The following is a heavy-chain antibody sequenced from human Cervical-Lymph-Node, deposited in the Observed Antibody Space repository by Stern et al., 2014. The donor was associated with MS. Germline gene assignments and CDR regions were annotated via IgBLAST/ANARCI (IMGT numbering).Heavy chain of an antibody. CDR2: IHPKSGDT. CDR1: GYTFTAYN. V-gene: IGHV1-2*06. J-gene: IGHJ4*02. CDR3: ASRRGCSGGSSSSRSLDY. Sequence: VKLVQSGADVKKPGASVKVSCKASGYTFTAYNMNWVRQAPGQALELMGRIHPKSGDTNYAQKVTDRVTMTTDTSLSTAYMELSRLRSNDTAMYYCASRRGCSGGSSSSRSLDYWGQGTLVTVSS. D-gene: IGHD2-15*01.